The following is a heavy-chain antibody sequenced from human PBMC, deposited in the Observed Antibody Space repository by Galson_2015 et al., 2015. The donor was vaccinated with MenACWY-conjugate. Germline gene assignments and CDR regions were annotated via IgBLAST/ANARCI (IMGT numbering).Heavy chain of an antibody. CDR1: GFTFSSYA. J-gene: IGHJ4*02. Sequence: SLRLSCSASGFTFSSYAMTWVRQAPGKRLEWVSTISDSGRFTYYADSVKGRFTISRDNSKNALFLQMNNVRADDTASYYCAKDLVKNYEMLTGYYSDWGQGTLVTVSS. CDR3: AKDLVKNYEMLTGYYSD. CDR2: ISDSGRFT. D-gene: IGHD3-9*01. V-gene: IGHV3-23*01.